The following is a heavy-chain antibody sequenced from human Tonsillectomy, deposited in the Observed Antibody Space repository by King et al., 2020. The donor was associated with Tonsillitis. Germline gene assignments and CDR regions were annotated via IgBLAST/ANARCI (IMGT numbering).Heavy chain of an antibody. CDR3: ARQYTYGRFITPELDY. CDR2: IDPSDSYT. CDR1: GYSFTSYW. V-gene: IGHV5-10-1*01. D-gene: IGHD5-18*01. J-gene: IGHJ4*02. Sequence: VQLVESGAEVKKPGESLRISCEVSGYSFTSYWINWVRQMPGKGLEWMGRIDPSDSYTNYSPSFQGHVTISADKSISTAYLQWSSLKASDTAMYYCARQYTYGRFITPELDYWGQGILVTVSS.